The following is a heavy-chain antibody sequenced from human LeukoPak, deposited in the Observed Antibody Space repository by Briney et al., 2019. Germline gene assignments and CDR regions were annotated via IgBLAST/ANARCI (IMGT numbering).Heavy chain of an antibody. D-gene: IGHD4-11*01. CDR1: GYTLTELS. CDR2: IIPIFGTA. J-gene: IGHJ3*02. V-gene: IGHV1-69*05. CDR3: ARGTDYSNRHRRRFAFDI. Sequence: ASVKVSCKVSGYTLTELSMHWVRQAPGKGLEWMGGIIPIFGTANYAQKFQGRVTITTDESTSTAYMELSSLRSEDTAVYYCARGTDYSNRHRRRFAFDIWGQGTMVTVSS.